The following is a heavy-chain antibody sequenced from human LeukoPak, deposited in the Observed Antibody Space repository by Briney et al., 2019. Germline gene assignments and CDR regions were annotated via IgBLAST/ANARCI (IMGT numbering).Heavy chain of an antibody. Sequence: ASVKVSCKASGYTFTGYYMHWVRQAPGQGLEWMGWINPNSGGTNYAQKFQGRVTMTRDTSISTAYMELSRLRSDDTAVYYCARITYYSENWFDPWGQGTLVTVSS. V-gene: IGHV1-2*02. CDR3: ARITYYSENWFDP. D-gene: IGHD3-10*01. J-gene: IGHJ5*02. CDR2: INPNSGGT. CDR1: GYTFTGYY.